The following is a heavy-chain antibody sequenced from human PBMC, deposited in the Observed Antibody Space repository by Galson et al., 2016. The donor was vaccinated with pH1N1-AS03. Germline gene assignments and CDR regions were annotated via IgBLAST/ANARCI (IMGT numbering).Heavy chain of an antibody. Sequence: SLRLSCAASGFRFGTCAMSWVRQAPGKGLEWVSAITGSGAGTYYADSLKGRFTISRDNSKNTLYLHMKSLRDEDTAVYYCAKLDCSGLTCYFDYWGQGTQVTVSS. CDR2: ITGSGAGT. CDR3: AKLDCSGLTCYFDY. D-gene: IGHD2-15*01. J-gene: IGHJ4*02. CDR1: GFRFGTCA. V-gene: IGHV3-23*01.